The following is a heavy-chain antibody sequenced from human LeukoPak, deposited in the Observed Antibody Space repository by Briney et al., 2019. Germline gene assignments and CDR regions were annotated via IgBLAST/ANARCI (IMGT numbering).Heavy chain of an antibody. J-gene: IGHJ5*02. D-gene: IGHD6-19*01. V-gene: IGHV3-23*01. CDR3: GKDGGQYSSGPEFDP. CDR2: ISGGGERT. Sequence: GGSLRLSCAASGIVFSTTAMNWARQSPGRGLEWVSAISGGGERTFYADSVKGRFTISRDNSKNMLYLQMNSLRVDGTAIYFCGKDGGQYSSGPEFDPRGQGALVTVSS. CDR1: GIVFSTTA.